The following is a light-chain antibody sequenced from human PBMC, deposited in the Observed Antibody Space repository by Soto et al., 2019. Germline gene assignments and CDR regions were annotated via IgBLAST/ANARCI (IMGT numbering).Light chain of an antibody. J-gene: IGKJ1*01. CDR3: QQYNNRPFS. Sequence: DIEMTQSPFPLSASVGDRVTITCQASQDINNRLHWYQQKPGKAPKVLIYDASNLETGIPTRFSGSGSGTYFTLTISSLQPEDSATYYCQQYNNRPFSFGQGTKVDLK. CDR2: DAS. CDR1: QDINNR. V-gene: IGKV1-33*01.